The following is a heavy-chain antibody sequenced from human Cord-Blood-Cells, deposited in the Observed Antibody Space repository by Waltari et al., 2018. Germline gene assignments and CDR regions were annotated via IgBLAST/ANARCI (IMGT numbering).Heavy chain of an antibody. V-gene: IGHV4-39*01. D-gene: IGHD7-27*01. CDR3: ATELGGYVDL. J-gene: IGHJ2*01. CDR2: IYYSGST. CDR1: GGSISSSSYY. Sequence: QLQLQESGPGLVKPSETLPPTCTVSGGSISSSSYYWGWIPKPPGKGLEWIGSIYYSGSTYYNPSLKGRVTISVDTSKNQFSLKLSSVTAAETAVYYCATELGGYVDLWGRGTLVTVSS.